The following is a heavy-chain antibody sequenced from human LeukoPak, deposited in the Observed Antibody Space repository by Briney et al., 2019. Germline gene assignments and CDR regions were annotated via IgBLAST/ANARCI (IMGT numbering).Heavy chain of an antibody. Sequence: GGSLRLSCAVSGITLSDYGMSWVRQAPGKGLEWVAGLSGSGGGTNYADSVKGRFTISRDNAKNTLYLQMNSLRAEDTAVYFCAKRGVVIRVILVGFHKEAYYFDSWGQGALVTVSS. CDR2: LSGSGGGT. J-gene: IGHJ4*02. CDR1: GITLSDYG. V-gene: IGHV3-23*01. CDR3: AKRGVVIRVILVGFHKEAYYFDS. D-gene: IGHD3-10*01.